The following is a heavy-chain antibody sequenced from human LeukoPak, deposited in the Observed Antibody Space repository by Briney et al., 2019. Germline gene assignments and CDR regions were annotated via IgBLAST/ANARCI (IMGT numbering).Heavy chain of an antibody. V-gene: IGHV3-23*01. CDR1: GFTFSSYA. CDR2: ISASGGST. Sequence: GGSLRLSCAASGFTFSSYAMHWVRQVPGKGLEWVSGISASGGSTSYADSVRGRFTISRDNSKNTLYVQMNSLRDEDTAVYYCAKYGSSNPANYYYYGMDVWGKGTTVTVSS. D-gene: IGHD6-13*01. J-gene: IGHJ6*04. CDR3: AKYGSSNPANYYYYGMDV.